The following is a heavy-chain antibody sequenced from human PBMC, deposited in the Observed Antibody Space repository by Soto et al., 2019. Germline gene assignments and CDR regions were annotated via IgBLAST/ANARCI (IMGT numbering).Heavy chain of an antibody. V-gene: IGHV1-18*01. D-gene: IGHD2-8*01. CDR1: GYTFTSYG. J-gene: IGHJ6*02. Sequence: ASVKVSCKASGYTFTSYGISWVRQAPGQGLEWMGWISAYNGNTNYAQKLQGRVTMTTDTSTSTAYMELRSLRSDDPALYYCAGDLRVRCVLMVYVRHPYGMDVWGQGTTVTVSS. CDR3: AGDLRVRCVLMVYVRHPYGMDV. CDR2: ISAYNGNT.